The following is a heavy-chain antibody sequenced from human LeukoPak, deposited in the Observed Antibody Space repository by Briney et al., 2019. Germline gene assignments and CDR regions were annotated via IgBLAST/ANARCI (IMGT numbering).Heavy chain of an antibody. CDR2: INSDGSST. D-gene: IGHD5-18*01. V-gene: IGHV3-74*01. CDR3: ARGGRYSYASFDY. Sequence: GGSLRLSCAASGFTFSSYWMHWVRHAPGKGLVWVSRINSDGSSTTYEDSVKGRFTISRDNAKNTLFLQMNSLRAEDTAVYYCARGGRYSYASFDYWGQGTLVTVSS. J-gene: IGHJ4*02. CDR1: GFTFSSYW.